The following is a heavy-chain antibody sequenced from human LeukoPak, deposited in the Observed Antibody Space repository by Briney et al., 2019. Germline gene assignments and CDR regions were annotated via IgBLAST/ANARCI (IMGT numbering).Heavy chain of an antibody. CDR3: ARNLVYNYGFDY. Sequence: TSETLSLTCTVSGGSVSSGIYYWSWIRQPPGKGLELIGHIYYSGTTIYNPSLRSRVTISVDMSKNQFSLKLSSVTAADTAVYYCARNLVYNYGFDYWGQGTLVTVSS. CDR1: GGSVSSGIYY. J-gene: IGHJ4*02. V-gene: IGHV4-61*01. D-gene: IGHD5-18*01. CDR2: IYYSGTT.